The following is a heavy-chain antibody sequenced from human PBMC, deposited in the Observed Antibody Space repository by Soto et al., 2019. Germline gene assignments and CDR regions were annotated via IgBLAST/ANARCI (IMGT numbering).Heavy chain of an antibody. D-gene: IGHD5-18*01. Sequence: EVQLVESGGGSVKSGGSLRISCAASGLTFTNAWMSWVRQAPGKGLEWVGHIKSQSDGGTTDYAAPMKGRFSISRDDSKNTVYLQMNSLKIEDTAVYYCTTDTAPYFYYYALDVWGQGTTVTVSS. CDR1: GLTFTNAW. J-gene: IGHJ6*02. CDR2: IKSQSDGGTT. V-gene: IGHV3-15*01. CDR3: TTDTAPYFYYYALDV.